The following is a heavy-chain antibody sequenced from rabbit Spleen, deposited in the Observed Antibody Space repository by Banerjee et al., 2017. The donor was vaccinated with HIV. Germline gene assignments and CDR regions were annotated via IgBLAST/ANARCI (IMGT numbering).Heavy chain of an antibody. Sequence: QEQLVESGGGLVKPEGSLKLSCTASGFSFIAGYYMCWVRQAPGKGLEWIACIHGGSVNNIYYASWAKGRFTISKTSSTTVTLQMTSLTAADTATYFCARDYTVGYAGYVYAFRLWGPGTLVTVS. CDR2: IHGGSVNNI. CDR1: GFSFIAGYY. CDR3: ARDYTVGYAGYVYAFRL. V-gene: IGHV1S45*01. D-gene: IGHD7-1*01. J-gene: IGHJ4*01.